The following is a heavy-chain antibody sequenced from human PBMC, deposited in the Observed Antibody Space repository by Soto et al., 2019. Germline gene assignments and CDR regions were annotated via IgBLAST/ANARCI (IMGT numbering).Heavy chain of an antibody. V-gene: IGHV1-69*19. CDR3: AREVQVHTPAFVY. CDR2: ISPMFGAA. J-gene: IGHJ4*02. CDR1: GGTFNTYA. D-gene: IGHD3-10*01. Sequence: QVQLVQSGAEMKKPGSSVKVSCQSSGGTFNTYAMNWVRQAPGQGPEWMGDISPMFGAANYATKFQGRVTITADESTGTSYMQLSSLTSEDTALYFCAREVQVHTPAFVYWAQATLVTVSS.